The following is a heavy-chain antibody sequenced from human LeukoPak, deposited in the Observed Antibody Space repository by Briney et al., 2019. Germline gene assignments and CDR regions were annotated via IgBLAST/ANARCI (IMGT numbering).Heavy chain of an antibody. D-gene: IGHD3-22*01. Sequence: PSETLSLTCTVSGGSISSYYWSWIRQPPGKGLEWIGYIYYSGSTNYNPSLKSRVTISVDTSKNQFSLKLSSVTAADTAVYYCARDSVYDSSGYDAFDIWGQGTMVTVSS. J-gene: IGHJ3*02. CDR1: GGSISSYY. V-gene: IGHV4-59*01. CDR3: ARDSVYDSSGYDAFDI. CDR2: IYYSGST.